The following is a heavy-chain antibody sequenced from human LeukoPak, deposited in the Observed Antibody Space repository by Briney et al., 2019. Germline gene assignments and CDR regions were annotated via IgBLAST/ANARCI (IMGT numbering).Heavy chain of an antibody. CDR1: GYTFTGYY. V-gene: IGHV1-2*02. D-gene: IGHD1-7*01. CDR2: INPNSGGT. J-gene: IGHJ5*02. CDR3: ARDLTGTTSGWFDP. Sequence: GASVKVSCKASGYTFTGYYMHWVRQAPGQGLEWRGWINPNSGGTNYAQKFQGRVTMTRDTSISTAYMVLSRLRSDDTAVYYCARDLTGTTSGWFDPWGQGTLVTVSS.